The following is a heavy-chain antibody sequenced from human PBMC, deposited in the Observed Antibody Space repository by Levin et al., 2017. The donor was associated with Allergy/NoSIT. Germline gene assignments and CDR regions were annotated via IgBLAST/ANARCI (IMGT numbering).Heavy chain of an antibody. D-gene: IGHD3-3*01. CDR2: IWYDGSNK. V-gene: IGHV3-33*01. CDR1: GFIFSNSA. CDR3: AREDVWSGYIHQKYGMGL. J-gene: IGHJ6*02. Sequence: GGSLRLSCEGSGFIFSNSAIHWVRQAPGKGLEWVAAIWYDGSNKHYADSAKGRFTISRENFKNTVYLQMNSLRAEDTALYYCAREDVWSGYIHQKYGMGLWGQGTTVTVS.